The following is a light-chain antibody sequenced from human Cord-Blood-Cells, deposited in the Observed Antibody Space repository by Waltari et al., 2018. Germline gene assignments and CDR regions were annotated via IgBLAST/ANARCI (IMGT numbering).Light chain of an antibody. CDR2: EGS. V-gene: IGLV2-23*03. Sequence: QSALNPPASVSGSPGQSITISFTATRSHVGSYNLVSWYQQHRGKDPKLMIYEGSKRPSGVSNRFSGSKSGNTASLTISGLQAEDEADYYCCSYAGSSTFDVVFGGGTKLTVL. CDR3: CSYAGSSTFDVV. CDR1: RSHVGSYNL. J-gene: IGLJ2*01.